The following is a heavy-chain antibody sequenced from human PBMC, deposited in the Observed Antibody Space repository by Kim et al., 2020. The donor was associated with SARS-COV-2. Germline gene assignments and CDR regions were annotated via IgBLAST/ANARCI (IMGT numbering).Heavy chain of an antibody. V-gene: IGHV3-48*03. J-gene: IGHJ4*02. CDR3: AWFRLQQLDKYYYDSSGYYDY. CDR1: GFTFSSYE. CDR2: ISSSGSTI. Sequence: GGSLRLSCAASGFTFSSYEMNWVRQAPGKGLEWVSYISSSGSTIYYADSVKGRFTISRDNAKNSLYLQMNSLRAEDTAVYYCAWFRLQQLDKYYYDSSGYYDYWGQGTLVTVSS. D-gene: IGHD3-22*01.